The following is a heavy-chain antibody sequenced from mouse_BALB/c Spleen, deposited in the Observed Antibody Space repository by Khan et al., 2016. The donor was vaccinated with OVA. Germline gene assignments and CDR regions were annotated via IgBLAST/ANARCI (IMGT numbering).Heavy chain of an antibody. CDR3: ARRGYDDAWFAY. Sequence: EVELVESGGDLVKPGGSLKLSCAASGFTFSNYDMSWVRQTPDKRLGWVATISSAGSYTYYPDSVKGRFTISRDNAKNTLYLQFSSLKSEDTAKYYQARRGYDDAWFAYWGHGTLVTVSA. J-gene: IGHJ3*01. V-gene: IGHV5-6*01. D-gene: IGHD2-2*01. CDR1: GFTFSNYD. CDR2: ISSAGSYT.